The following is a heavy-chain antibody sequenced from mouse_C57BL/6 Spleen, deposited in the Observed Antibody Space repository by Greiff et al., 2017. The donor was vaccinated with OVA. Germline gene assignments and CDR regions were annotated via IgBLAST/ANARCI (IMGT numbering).Heavy chain of an antibody. J-gene: IGHJ3*01. D-gene: IGHD3-1*01. CDR3: AREETSGRFAY. V-gene: IGHV3-1*01. CDR2: ISYSGST. CDR1: GYSITSGYD. Sequence: EVKLVESGPGMVKPSQSLSLTCTVTGYSITSGYDWHWIRHFPGNKLEWMGYISYSGSTNYNPSLKSRISITHDTSKNHFFLKLNSVTTEDTATYYCAREETSGRFAYWGQGTLVTVSA.